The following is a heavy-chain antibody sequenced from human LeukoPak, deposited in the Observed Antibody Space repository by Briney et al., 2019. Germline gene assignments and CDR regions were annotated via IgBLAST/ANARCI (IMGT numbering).Heavy chain of an antibody. CDR2: IYTSGST. V-gene: IGHV4-4*07. CDR3: ARIFIRNGYSSYFDC. Sequence: PSETLSLTCTVSGGSISTYYWSWIRQSAGKGLEWIGRIYTSGSTNYNPSLKSRVTMSVDTSKNQFSLKLSSVTAADTAVYYCARIFIRNGYSSYFDCWGQGTLVTVSS. CDR1: GGSISTYY. D-gene: IGHD5-18*01. J-gene: IGHJ4*02.